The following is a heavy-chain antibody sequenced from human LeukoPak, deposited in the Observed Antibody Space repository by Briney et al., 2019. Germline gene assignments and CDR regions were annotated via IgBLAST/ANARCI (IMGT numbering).Heavy chain of an antibody. J-gene: IGHJ5*02. CDR2: IYYSGST. Sequence: PSETLSLTCTVSGGSISSYYWSWIRQPPGKGLEWIGYIYYSGSTNYNPSLKSRVTISVDTSKNQFSLKLSSVTAADTAVYYCARVVGGLFDPWGQGTLVTVSS. V-gene: IGHV4-59*01. CDR3: ARVVGGLFDP. D-gene: IGHD3-10*01. CDR1: GGSISSYY.